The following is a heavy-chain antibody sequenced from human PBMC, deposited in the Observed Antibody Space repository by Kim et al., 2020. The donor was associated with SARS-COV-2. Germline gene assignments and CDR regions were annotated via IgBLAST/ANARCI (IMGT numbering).Heavy chain of an antibody. CDR1: GFTFSSYA. V-gene: IGHV3-30*04. CDR3: ARHCGGDCYPI. CDR2: ISYDGSNK. J-gene: IGHJ3*02. Sequence: GGSLRLSCVASGFTFSSYALHWVRQAPGKGLEWVTVISYDGSNKYYADSVKGRFTISRDNSKNTLYLQMNSLRAEDTAVYYCARHCGGDCYPIWGQGTMVTVSS. D-gene: IGHD2-21*02.